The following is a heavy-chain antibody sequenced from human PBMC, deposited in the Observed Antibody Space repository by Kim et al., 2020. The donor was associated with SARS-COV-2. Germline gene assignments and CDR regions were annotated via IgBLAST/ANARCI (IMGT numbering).Heavy chain of an antibody. D-gene: IGHD3-9*01. J-gene: IGHJ3*02. CDR3: ARDLRRYYDILTGAFSI. Sequence: AQGRYTISRDNAKSSLYLQMNSLRAEDTAVYFCARDLRRYYDILTGAFSIWGQGTMVTVSS. V-gene: IGHV3-21*01.